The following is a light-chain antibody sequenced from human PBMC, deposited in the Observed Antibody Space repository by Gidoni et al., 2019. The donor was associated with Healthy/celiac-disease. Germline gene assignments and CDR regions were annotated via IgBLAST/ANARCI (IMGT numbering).Light chain of an antibody. CDR1: QSVSSI. CDR3: QQYNNWPL. J-gene: IGKJ4*01. CDR2: GAS. V-gene: IGKV3-15*01. Sequence: EIVMTQSPATLSVSPGERATLSCRASQSVSSILAWYQQKPGQAPRLLINGASTRATGIPARFSGSASGTEFTLTSSSLQSEDVAFYYCQQYNNWPLFGGGTKVEIK.